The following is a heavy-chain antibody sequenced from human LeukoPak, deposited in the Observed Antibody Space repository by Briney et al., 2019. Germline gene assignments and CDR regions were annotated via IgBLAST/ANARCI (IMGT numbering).Heavy chain of an antibody. D-gene: IGHD6-19*01. Sequence: ASVKVSCKASGYTFTSYYMHWVRQAPGQGLEWMGRINPNSGGTNHAQKFQGRVTMTRDTSISTAYMELSRLRSDDTAVYYCARDNPHSGWSENTNYWGQGTLVTVSS. CDR1: GYTFTSYY. CDR2: INPNSGGT. J-gene: IGHJ4*02. CDR3: ARDNPHSGWSENTNY. V-gene: IGHV1-2*06.